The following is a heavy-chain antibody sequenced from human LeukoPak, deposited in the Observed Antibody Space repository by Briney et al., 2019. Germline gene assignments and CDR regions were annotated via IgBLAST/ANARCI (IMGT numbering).Heavy chain of an antibody. CDR3: AKGGSNWPNDYGMDV. CDR2: ISGSGGST. CDR1: GFTLSSYA. Sequence: GGSLRLSCAASGFTLSSYAMSWVRQAPGKGLEWVSAISGSGGSTYYADSVKGRFTISRDNSKNTLYLQMNSLRAEDTAVYYCAKGGSNWPNDYGMDVWGQGTTVTVSS. D-gene: IGHD6-13*01. J-gene: IGHJ6*02. V-gene: IGHV3-23*01.